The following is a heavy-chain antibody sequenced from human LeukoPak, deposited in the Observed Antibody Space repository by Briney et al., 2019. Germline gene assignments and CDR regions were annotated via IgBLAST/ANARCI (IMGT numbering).Heavy chain of an antibody. Sequence: GGSLRPSCAASGFTFSSYAMSWVRQAPGKGLEWVSAISGSGGSTYYADSVKGRFTISRDNSKNTLYLQMNSLRAEDTAVYYCARAKQLGLEDYWGQGTLVTVSS. V-gene: IGHV3-23*01. CDR3: ARAKQLGLEDY. D-gene: IGHD6-13*01. CDR1: GFTFSSYA. CDR2: ISGSGGST. J-gene: IGHJ4*02.